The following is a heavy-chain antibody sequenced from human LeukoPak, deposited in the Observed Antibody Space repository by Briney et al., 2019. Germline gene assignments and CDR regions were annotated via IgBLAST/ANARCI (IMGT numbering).Heavy chain of an antibody. CDR2: ISGSGDST. CDR1: GFTFSSYA. J-gene: IGHJ4*02. V-gene: IGHV3-23*01. D-gene: IGHD2-2*01. Sequence: TGGSLRLSCAASGFTFSSYAMSWVRQAPGEGLEWVSAISGSGDSTLYADSVKGRFTISRDNSKNTLYLQMNSLRAEDTAVYYCAKDRYCSSTRCYGDFDYWGQGTLVTVSS. CDR3: AKDRYCSSTRCYGDFDY.